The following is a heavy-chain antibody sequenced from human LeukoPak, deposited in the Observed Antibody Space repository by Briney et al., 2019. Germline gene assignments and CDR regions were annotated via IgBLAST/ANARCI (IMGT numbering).Heavy chain of an antibody. CDR2: ISGSGEIT. CDR3: ASGGHYYGSGSYEGFDY. CDR1: GFSFSSYA. V-gene: IGHV3-23*01. D-gene: IGHD3-10*01. J-gene: IGHJ4*02. Sequence: GGSLRLSCAASGFSFSSYAMSWVRQAPGMRLEWVSSISGSGEITYYADSLEGRFTISRDNSKNTLYLQMNSLGAEDTAVYYCASGGHYYGSGSYEGFDYWGQGTLVTVSS.